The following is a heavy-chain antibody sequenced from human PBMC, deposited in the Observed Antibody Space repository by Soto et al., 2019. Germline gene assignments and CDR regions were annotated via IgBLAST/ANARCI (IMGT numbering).Heavy chain of an antibody. D-gene: IGHD6-13*01. CDR1: GFTFSSYG. Sequence: PGGSLRLSCAASGFTFSSYGMHWVRQAPGKGLEWVAVISYDGSNKYYAGSVKGRFTISRDNSKNTLYLQMNSLRAEDTAVYYCAKDSYSSPGGYWGQGTLVTVSS. J-gene: IGHJ4*02. CDR2: ISYDGSNK. V-gene: IGHV3-30*18. CDR3: AKDSYSSPGGY.